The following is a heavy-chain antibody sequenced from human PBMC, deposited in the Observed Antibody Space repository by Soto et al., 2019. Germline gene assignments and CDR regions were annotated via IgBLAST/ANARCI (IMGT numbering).Heavy chain of an antibody. Sequence: GGSLRLSCAASGFSFSTYAMTWVRQAPGKGLEWVSVVSCSGDTSYYAESVKDRFTISRDNSKNTLYLEMNSLRGDDTAVYYCAKVYGSGSRPYYYGMDVWGQGTTVTVSS. CDR3: AKVYGSGSRPYYYGMDV. CDR1: GFSFSTYA. D-gene: IGHD2-15*01. CDR2: VSCSGDTS. J-gene: IGHJ6*02. V-gene: IGHV3-23*01.